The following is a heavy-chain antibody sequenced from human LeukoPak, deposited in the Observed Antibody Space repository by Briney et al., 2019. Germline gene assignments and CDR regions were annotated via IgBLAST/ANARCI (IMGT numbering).Heavy chain of an antibody. CDR2: INPNSGGT. Sequence: ASVKVSCKASGYTFTGYCMHWVRQAPGQGLEWMGWINPNSGGTDYAQKFQGWVTMTRDTSISTAYMELSRLRSDDTAVYYCARGDGYTSTRPFDYWGQGTLVTVSS. D-gene: IGHD2-2*02. J-gene: IGHJ4*02. CDR1: GYTFTGYC. CDR3: ARGDGYTSTRPFDY. V-gene: IGHV1-2*04.